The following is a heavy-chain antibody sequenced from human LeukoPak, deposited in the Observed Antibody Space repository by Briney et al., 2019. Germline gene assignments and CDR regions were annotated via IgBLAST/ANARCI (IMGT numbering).Heavy chain of an antibody. CDR1: GFTFSNYA. Sequence: PGRSLRLSCAASGFTFSNYAMHWVRQAPGKGLEWVAVISSDGSNKYYADSVKGRFTFSRDNSKNTLYLQMTSLRAEDTAVYYCARDLIVGTTIRYYFDYWGQGTLVTVSS. CDR3: ARDLIVGTTIRYYFDY. D-gene: IGHD1-26*01. CDR2: ISSDGSNK. J-gene: IGHJ4*02. V-gene: IGHV3-30*04.